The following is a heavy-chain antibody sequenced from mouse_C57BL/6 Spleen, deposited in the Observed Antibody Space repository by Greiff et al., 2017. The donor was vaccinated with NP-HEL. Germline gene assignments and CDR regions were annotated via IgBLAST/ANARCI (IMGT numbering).Heavy chain of an antibody. V-gene: IGHV5-12*01. CDR2: ISNGGGST. J-gene: IGHJ4*01. CDR1: GFTFSDYY. CDR3: ARDHYYGSSYDYAMDY. D-gene: IGHD1-1*01. Sequence: EVHLVESGGGLVQPGGSLKLSCAASGFTFSDYYMYWVRQTPEKRLEWVAYISNGGGSTYYPDTVKGRFTISRDNAKNTLYLQMSRLKSEDTAMYYCARDHYYGSSYDYAMDYWGQGTSVTVSS.